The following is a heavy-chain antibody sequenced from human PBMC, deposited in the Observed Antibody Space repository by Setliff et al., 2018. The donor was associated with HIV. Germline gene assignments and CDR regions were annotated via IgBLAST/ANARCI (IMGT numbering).Heavy chain of an antibody. V-gene: IGHV4-61*02. Sequence: SETLSLTCTVSGGSISSGSYYWSWIRQPAGKGLEWIGRIYTSGSTNYNPSLKSRVTISVDTSKNQFSLKLSSVTPADTAVYYCARDHIVATAGRGFDYWGQGTLVTVSS. J-gene: IGHJ4*02. CDR2: IYTSGST. D-gene: IGHD5-12*01. CDR1: GGSISSGSYY. CDR3: ARDHIVATAGRGFDY.